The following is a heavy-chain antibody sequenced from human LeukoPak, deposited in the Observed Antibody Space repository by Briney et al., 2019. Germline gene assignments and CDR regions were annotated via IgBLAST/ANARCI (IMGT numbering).Heavy chain of an antibody. J-gene: IGHJ4*02. Sequence: GSLRLSCAASGFTFSSYSMNWVRQAPGKGLEWIGEINHSGSTNYNPSLKSRVTISVDTSKNQFSLKLSSVTAADTAVYYCARGRGSYYVRFDYWGQGTLVTVSS. CDR2: INHSGST. CDR3: ARGRGSYYVRFDY. V-gene: IGHV4-34*01. CDR1: GFTFSSYS. D-gene: IGHD1-26*01.